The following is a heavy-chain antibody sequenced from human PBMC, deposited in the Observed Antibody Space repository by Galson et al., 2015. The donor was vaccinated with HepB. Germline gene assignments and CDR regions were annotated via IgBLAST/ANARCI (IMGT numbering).Heavy chain of an antibody. CDR3: AKGLRTYYYYMDV. CDR2: ISGSGGTT. J-gene: IGHJ6*03. CDR1: GFTFSSSA. Sequence: SLRLSCAASGFTFSSSAMSWVRQAPGKGLEWVSVISGSGGTTYYADSVKGRFTISRDNSKNTLYLQMNSLRAEDTAVFYCAKGLRTYYYYMDVWGKGTTVTVSS. V-gene: IGHV3-23*01.